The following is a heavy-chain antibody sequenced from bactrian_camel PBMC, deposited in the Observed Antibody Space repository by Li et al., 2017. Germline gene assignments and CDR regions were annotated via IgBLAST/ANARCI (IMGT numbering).Heavy chain of an antibody. V-gene: IGHV3S1*01. CDR1: DQSSKTTC. CDR3: AAFGCRHRGLTFNY. D-gene: IGHD3*01. Sequence: VQLVESGGGSVQAGGSLILSCAASDQSSKTTCISWFRQIPGKERERVSTINRGHGVPYIADSVKGRFTISQDDTKRVLWLQMNSLKTDDTTVYYCAAFGCRHRGLTFNYWGQGTQVTVS. J-gene: IGHJ4*01. CDR2: INRGHGVP.